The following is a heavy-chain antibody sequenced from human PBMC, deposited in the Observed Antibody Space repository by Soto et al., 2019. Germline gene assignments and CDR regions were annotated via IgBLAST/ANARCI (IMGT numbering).Heavy chain of an antibody. D-gene: IGHD3-10*01. CDR2: ISGSGGST. Sequence: PGGSLRLSCAASGLTFSSYAMNWVRQAPGKGLEWVSGISGSGGSTHYADSVKGRFTISRDNSKKTLYVQMNSLRAEDTAVYYCAKVRGLKCYYAMDVWDPGTTVT. CDR1: GLTFSSYA. V-gene: IGHV3-23*01. J-gene: IGHJ6*02. CDR3: AKVRGLKCYYAMDV.